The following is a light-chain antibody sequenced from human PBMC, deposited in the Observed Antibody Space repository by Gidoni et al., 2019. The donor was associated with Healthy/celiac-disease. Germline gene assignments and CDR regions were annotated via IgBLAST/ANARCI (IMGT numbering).Light chain of an antibody. J-gene: IGKJ4*01. V-gene: IGKV3-20*01. CDR2: GAS. CDR3: QQYGSSPLLT. CDR1: QSVSSSY. Sequence: EIVLTQSPGTRSLSPGERATLSCRASQSVSSSYLAWYQQKPGQAPRLLIYGASSRATGIPDRFSGSESGTDFTLTISRLEPEDFAVYYCQQYGSSPLLTFGGXTKVEIK.